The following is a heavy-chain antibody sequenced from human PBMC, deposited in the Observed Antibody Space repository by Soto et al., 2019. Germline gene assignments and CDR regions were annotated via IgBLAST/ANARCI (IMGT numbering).Heavy chain of an antibody. Sequence: GGSLRLSCAASGFTFSSYGMHWVRQAPGKGLEWVAVISYDGSNKYYADSVKGRFTISRDNSKNTLYLQMNSLRAEDTAVYYCAKDYDFWSGYPTWYFQHWGQGTLVTVSS. D-gene: IGHD3-3*01. CDR3: AKDYDFWSGYPTWYFQH. CDR2: ISYDGSNK. CDR1: GFTFSSYG. J-gene: IGHJ1*01. V-gene: IGHV3-30*18.